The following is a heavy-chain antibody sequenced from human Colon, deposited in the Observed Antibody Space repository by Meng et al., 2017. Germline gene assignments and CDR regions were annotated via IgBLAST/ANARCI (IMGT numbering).Heavy chain of an antibody. J-gene: IGHJ3*02. Sequence: GESLKISCAASGFTFNNYAMTWVRQAPGRGLEWVSAISGSGDPTYYADSVKGRFTISRDNSKNTLYLQMNSLRAEDTALSYCAKDCQTRDRPLGAFDIWGQGTMVTVSS. D-gene: IGHD1-26*01. V-gene: IGHV3-23*01. CDR1: GFTFNNYA. CDR2: ISGSGDPT. CDR3: AKDCQTRDRPLGAFDI.